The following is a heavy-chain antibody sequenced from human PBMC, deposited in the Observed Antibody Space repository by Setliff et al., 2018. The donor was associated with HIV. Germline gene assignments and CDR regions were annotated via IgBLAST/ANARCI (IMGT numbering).Heavy chain of an antibody. CDR1: GDSISSDAYY. D-gene: IGHD2-15*01. J-gene: IGHJ5*02. V-gene: IGHV4-31*03. CDR2: ISYSGGS. CDR3: TRLNVEMFVVMAATPGWFGP. Sequence: SETLSLTCTVSGDSISSDAYYWSWIRQHPEKGLEWVGYISYSGGSYYNPSLKSRISISMDTSKNQFSLKLKSVTAADTAVYYCTRLNVEMFVVMAATPGWFGPWGQGILVTVSS.